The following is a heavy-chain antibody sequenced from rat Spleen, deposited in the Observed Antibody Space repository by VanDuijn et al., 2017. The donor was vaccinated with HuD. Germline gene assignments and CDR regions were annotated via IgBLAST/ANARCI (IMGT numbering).Heavy chain of an antibody. CDR1: GFSLTSYG. Sequence: QVQLKESGPDLVQPSQTLSLTCTVSGFSLTSYGVNWVRQPPGKGLEWIGAIWSGGSTDYNSALKSRLSISRETSKSQVRLKMNSLQTEDTAMYFCARYGRATGFDYWGQGVMVTVSS. V-gene: IGHV2-16*01. J-gene: IGHJ2*01. D-gene: IGHD1-11*01. CDR2: IWSGGST. CDR3: ARYGRATGFDY.